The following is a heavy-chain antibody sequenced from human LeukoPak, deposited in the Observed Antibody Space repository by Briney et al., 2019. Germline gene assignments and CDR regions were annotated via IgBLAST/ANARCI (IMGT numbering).Heavy chain of an antibody. J-gene: IGHJ4*02. V-gene: IGHV3-21*01. CDR2: ISSSSSYI. CDR1: GFTFSSYS. Sequence: GGSLRLSCAASGFTFSSYSMNWVRQAPGKGLEWASSISSSSSYIYYADSVKGRFTISRDNAKNSLYLQMNSLRAEDTAVYYCARGGPYGSPAPLDYWGQGTLVTVSS. CDR3: ARGGPYGSPAPLDY. D-gene: IGHD2-2*03.